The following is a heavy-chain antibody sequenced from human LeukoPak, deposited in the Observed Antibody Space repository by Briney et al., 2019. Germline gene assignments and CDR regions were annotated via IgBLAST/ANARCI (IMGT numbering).Heavy chain of an antibody. CDR1: GFTYSSFW. Sequence: GGSLRLSCAASGFTYSSFWMSWVRQAPGKGLEWVAHIKKDGSMLSYVDSVKGRFTISRDNAKNSVYLQMNSLRAEDTAVYYCARVVTWFDPWGQGSLVTVSS. V-gene: IGHV3-7*04. CDR3: ARVVTWFDP. J-gene: IGHJ5*02. CDR2: IKKDGSML.